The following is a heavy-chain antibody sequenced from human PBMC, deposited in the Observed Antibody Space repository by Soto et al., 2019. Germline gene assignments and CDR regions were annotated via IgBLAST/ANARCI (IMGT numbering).Heavy chain of an antibody. V-gene: IGHV4-30-4*01. J-gene: IGHJ4*02. CDR1: GGSISSGDYY. Sequence: QVQLQESGPGLVKPSQTLSLTCTVSGGSISSGDYYWSWIRQPPGKGLEWIGYIYYSGSTYYNPSLKSRVTISVDTSKNQFSLKRSSVTAADTAVYYCARDRDYGGNPIDYWGQGTLVTVSS. CDR2: IYYSGST. D-gene: IGHD2-15*01. CDR3: ARDRDYGGNPIDY.